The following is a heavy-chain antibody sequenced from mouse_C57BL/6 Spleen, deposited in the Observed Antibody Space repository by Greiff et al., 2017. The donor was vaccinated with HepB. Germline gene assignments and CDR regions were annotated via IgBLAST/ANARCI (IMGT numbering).Heavy chain of an antibody. Sequence: VQLKESGAELVRPGASVKLSCTASGFNIKDDYMHWVKQRPEQGLEWIGWIDPENGDTEYASKFQGKATITADTSSNTAYLQLSSLTSEDTAVYYCTGGYGSNYFDYWGQGTTLTVSS. CDR3: TGGYGSNYFDY. V-gene: IGHV14-4*01. J-gene: IGHJ2*01. CDR2: IDPENGDT. CDR1: GFNIKDDY. D-gene: IGHD1-1*01.